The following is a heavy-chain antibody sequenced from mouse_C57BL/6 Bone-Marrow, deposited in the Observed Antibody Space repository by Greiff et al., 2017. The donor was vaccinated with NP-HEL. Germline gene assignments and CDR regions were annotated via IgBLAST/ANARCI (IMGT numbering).Heavy chain of an antibody. CDR2: IDPENGDT. V-gene: IGHV14-4*01. CDR3: AAIYYGNPWYFDV. Sequence: EVQLQQSGAELVRPGASVKLSCTASGFNIKDDYMHWVKQRPEQGLEWIGWIDPENGDTEYVSKFQGKATITADTSSNAAYLQLSSLTSEDTAVDYCAAIYYGNPWYFDVWGTGTTVTVSS. CDR1: GFNIKDDY. D-gene: IGHD2-1*01. J-gene: IGHJ1*03.